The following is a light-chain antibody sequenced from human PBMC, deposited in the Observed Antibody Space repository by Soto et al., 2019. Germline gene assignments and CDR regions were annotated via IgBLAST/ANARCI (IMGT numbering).Light chain of an antibody. Sequence: SYELTQPPSVSVSPGQTARITCSGDTLPKQFAYWYQRKPGHAPLFVISKDTERPSGIPERFSGSSSGTTVTLTVSGVQAEDEADYYCQSADYSGTYVVFGGGTKVTVL. CDR3: QSADYSGTYVV. V-gene: IGLV3-25*03. CDR2: KDT. J-gene: IGLJ2*01. CDR1: TLPKQF.